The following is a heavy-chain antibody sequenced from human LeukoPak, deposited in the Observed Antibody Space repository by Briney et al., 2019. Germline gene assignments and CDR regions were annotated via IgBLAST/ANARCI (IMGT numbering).Heavy chain of an antibody. V-gene: IGHV4-34*01. CDR3: ARVHSGYEV. CDR1: GGSFSGYY. CDR2: INHSGST. J-gene: IGHJ4*02. Sequence: SETLSLTCAVYGGSFSGYYWSWIRQPPGKGLEWIGEINHSGSTNYNPSLKSRVTISVDTSKNQLSLKLSSVTAADTAVYYCARVHSGYEVWGQGTLVTVSS. D-gene: IGHD5-12*01.